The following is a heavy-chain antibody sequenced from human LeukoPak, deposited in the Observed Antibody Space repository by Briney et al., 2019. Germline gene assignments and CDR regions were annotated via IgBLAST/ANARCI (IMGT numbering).Heavy chain of an antibody. J-gene: IGHJ4*02. V-gene: IGHV4-59*01. Sequence: SETLSLTCAVYGGSISSYYWSWIRQPPGKGLEWMGYIYYSGSTNYNPSLRSRVTISEDTSKNQFSLKMRSVTAADTAVYYCARGDSSGWFYFDYWGQGSLVTVSS. CDR3: ARGDSSGWFYFDY. D-gene: IGHD6-19*01. CDR1: GGSISSYY. CDR2: IYYSGST.